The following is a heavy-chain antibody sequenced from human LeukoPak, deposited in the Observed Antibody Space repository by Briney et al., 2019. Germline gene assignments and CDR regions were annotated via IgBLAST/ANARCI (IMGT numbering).Heavy chain of an antibody. D-gene: IGHD3-10*01. CDR2: FDPEDGET. CDR1: GYTLTELS. V-gene: IGHV1-24*01. CDR3: ATVRRFGESSYYYMDV. Sequence: ASVKVSCKVSGYTLTELSMHWVRQAPGKGLEWMGGFDPEDGETIYAQKFQGRVTMTEDTSTDTAYMELSSLRSEDTAVYYCATVRRFGESSYYYMDVWGKGTTVTVSS. J-gene: IGHJ6*03.